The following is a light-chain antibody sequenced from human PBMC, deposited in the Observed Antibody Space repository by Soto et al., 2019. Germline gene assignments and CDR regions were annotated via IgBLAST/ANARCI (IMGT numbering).Light chain of an antibody. CDR1: SSDIGDYKY. CDR2: DVS. J-gene: IGLJ3*02. V-gene: IGLV2-14*03. CDR3: SSYTRGSTLV. Sequence: QSALTQPASVSGSPGQSITISCTGTSSDIGDYKYVSWYQQHPGNPPKLIIYDVSDRPSGVSNRFSGSKSGNTASLTISGLQAEDEANYYCSSYTRGSTLVFGGGTKLTVL.